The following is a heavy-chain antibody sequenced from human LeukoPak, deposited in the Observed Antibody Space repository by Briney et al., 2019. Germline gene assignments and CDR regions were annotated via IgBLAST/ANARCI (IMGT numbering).Heavy chain of an antibody. CDR3: ARVWVGSGGSYYDYYYYYMDV. Sequence: PSETLSLTCTVSGYSISSGYYWGWIRQPPGKGLEWIGSIYHSGSTYYNPSLKSRVTISVDTSKNQFSLKLSSVTAADTAVYYCARVWVGSGGSYYDYYYYYMDVWGKGTTVTISS. V-gene: IGHV4-38-2*02. CDR1: GYSISSGYY. J-gene: IGHJ6*03. CDR2: IYHSGST. D-gene: IGHD1-26*01.